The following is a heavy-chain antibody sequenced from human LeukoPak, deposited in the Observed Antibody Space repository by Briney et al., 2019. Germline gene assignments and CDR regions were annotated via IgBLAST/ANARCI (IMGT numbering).Heavy chain of an antibody. V-gene: IGHV3-23*01. Sequence: GGSLRLSCAASGLTFSSYAMSWVRQAPGKGLEWVSGISGLGSNTYYADSEKGRFTISRDNSKNTLYLQMKSLRAEDTAVYYCAKGHMVRGSYGMDVWGKGTTVTVSS. CDR2: ISGLGSNT. D-gene: IGHD3-10*01. CDR1: GLTFSSYA. J-gene: IGHJ6*04. CDR3: AKGHMVRGSYGMDV.